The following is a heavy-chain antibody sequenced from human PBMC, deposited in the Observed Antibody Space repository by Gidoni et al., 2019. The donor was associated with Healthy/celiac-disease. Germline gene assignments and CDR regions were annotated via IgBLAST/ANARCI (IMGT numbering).Heavy chain of an antibody. D-gene: IGHD5-18*01. CDR1: GGTFSSYT. V-gene: IGHV1-69*08. CDR2: IIPILGIA. J-gene: IGHJ4*02. Sequence: QVQLVQSGAEVKKPGSSVKVSCQPSGGTFSSYTISRVRQAPGQGLEWMGRIIPILGIANYAQKCQGRVTITADKSTSTAYMELSSLRSEDTAVYYCARERRRSQLWTDYWGQGTLVTVSS. CDR3: ARERRRSQLWTDY.